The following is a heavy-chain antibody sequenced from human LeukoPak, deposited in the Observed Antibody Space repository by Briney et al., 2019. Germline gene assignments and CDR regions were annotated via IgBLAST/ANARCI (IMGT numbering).Heavy chain of an antibody. Sequence: GGSLRLSCAASGFSFSTSSMNWVRQAPGKGLEWVSYISSSGSTIYYADSVKGRFTISRDNAKNSLYLQMNSLRAEDTAVYYCARDREGFDPWGQGTLVTVSS. CDR2: ISSSGSTI. J-gene: IGHJ5*02. D-gene: IGHD3-10*01. V-gene: IGHV3-48*04. CDR1: GFSFSTSS. CDR3: ARDREGFDP.